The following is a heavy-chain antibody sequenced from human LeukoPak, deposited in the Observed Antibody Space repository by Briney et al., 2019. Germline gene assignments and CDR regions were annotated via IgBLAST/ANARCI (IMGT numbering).Heavy chain of an antibody. CDR3: ARERIAATGTNWFDP. V-gene: IGHV3-30*04. Sequence: GGSLRLSCAASGFTFSSYAMHWVRQAPGEGLEWVAVISYDGSNKYYADSVKGRFTISRDNSKNTLYLQMNSLRAEDTAVYYCARERIAATGTNWFDPWGQGTLVTVSS. D-gene: IGHD6-13*01. J-gene: IGHJ5*02. CDR1: GFTFSSYA. CDR2: ISYDGSNK.